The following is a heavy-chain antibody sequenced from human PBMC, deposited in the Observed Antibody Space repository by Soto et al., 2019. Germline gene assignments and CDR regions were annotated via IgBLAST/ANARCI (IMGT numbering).Heavy chain of an antibody. CDR2: INSEGSST. CDR1: GFTFSSYL. Sequence: GGSLRLSCAASGFTFSSYLMHWVRQAPGKGLVWVSRINSEGSSTSYADSVKGRFTISRDNAKNTLYLQMNSLRAEDTAVYYCAKDMVRGVRRDVYYYYGMDVWGQGTTVTVSS. V-gene: IGHV3-74*01. CDR3: AKDMVRGVRRDVYYYYGMDV. J-gene: IGHJ6*02. D-gene: IGHD3-10*01.